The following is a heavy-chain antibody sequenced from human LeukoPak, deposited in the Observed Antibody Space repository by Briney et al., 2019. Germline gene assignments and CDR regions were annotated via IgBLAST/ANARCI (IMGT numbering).Heavy chain of an antibody. CDR3: AKNSRCSGYYLDY. J-gene: IGHJ4*02. CDR2: ISGSGGST. CDR1: GFTFSSFA. Sequence: GGSLRLSCAASGFTFSSFAMSWVRQAPGKGLEWVSTISGSGGSTSYADSVKGRFTISRDNSKNTLYLQMNSLRAEDTALYYCAKNSRCSGYYLDYWGQGTLVTVSS. V-gene: IGHV3-23*01. D-gene: IGHD3-22*01.